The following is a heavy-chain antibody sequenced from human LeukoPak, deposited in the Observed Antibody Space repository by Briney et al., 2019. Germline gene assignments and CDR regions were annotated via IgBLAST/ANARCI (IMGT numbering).Heavy chain of an antibody. CDR2: INHSGST. CDR1: GGSFSGYY. J-gene: IGHJ6*02. V-gene: IGHV4-34*01. D-gene: IGHD3-3*01. Sequence: SETLSLTCAVYGGSFSGYYWSWIRQPPGKGLEWIGEINHSGSTNYNPSLKSRVTISVGTSKNQFSLKLSSVTAADTAVYYCARALAKAITIFGVVTHYYYGMDVWGQGTTVTVSS. CDR3: ARALAKAITIFGVVTHYYYGMDV.